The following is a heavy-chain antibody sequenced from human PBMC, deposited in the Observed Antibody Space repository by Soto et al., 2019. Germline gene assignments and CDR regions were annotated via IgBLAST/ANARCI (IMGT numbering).Heavy chain of an antibody. D-gene: IGHD3-10*01. CDR3: ARDFGITMVRGVIRY. Sequence: QVQLVESGGGVVQPGRSLRLSCAASGFTFSSYGMHWVRQAPGKGLEWVAVIWYDGSNKYYADSVKGRFTISRDNSKNTLYLQMNSVRAEDTAVYYCARDFGITMVRGVIRYWGQGTLVTVSS. CDR2: IWYDGSNK. J-gene: IGHJ4*02. CDR1: GFTFSSYG. V-gene: IGHV3-33*01.